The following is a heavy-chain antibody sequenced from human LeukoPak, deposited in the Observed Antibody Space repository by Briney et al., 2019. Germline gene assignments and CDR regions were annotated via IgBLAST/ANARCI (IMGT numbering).Heavy chain of an antibody. D-gene: IGHD1-26*01. CDR1: IDSFSNYH. CDR2: VNESGGT. J-gene: IGHJ5*02. Sequence: SETLSLTCAVYIDSFSNYHWNWIRQTPAKGMEWIGEVNESGGTNISPSLRSRVILSVDTSKNQFSLKLISVTVADTAIYYCARGQGATVPQVGKNWFDPWGQGTRVTVSS. CDR3: ARGQGATVPQVGKNWFDP. V-gene: IGHV4-34*01.